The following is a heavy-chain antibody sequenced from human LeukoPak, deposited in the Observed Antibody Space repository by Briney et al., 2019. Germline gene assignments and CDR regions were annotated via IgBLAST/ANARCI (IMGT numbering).Heavy chain of an antibody. J-gene: IGHJ4*02. CDR2: IFPADSDT. CDR1: GYSFPTYW. CDR3: ARHVYPDY. Sequence: GESLKISCKGSGYSFPTYWIGWVRQMPGKSLEWMGIIFPADSDTRYSPSFQGQVTISADKSISTAYLQWSSLKASDTAIYYCARHVYPDYWGQGTLVTVSS. V-gene: IGHV5-51*01.